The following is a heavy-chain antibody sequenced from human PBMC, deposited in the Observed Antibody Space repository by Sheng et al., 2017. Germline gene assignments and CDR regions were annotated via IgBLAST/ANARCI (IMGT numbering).Heavy chain of an antibody. V-gene: IGHV1-8*03. CDR2: MNPNSGNT. J-gene: IGHJ5*02. D-gene: IGHD2-2*01. CDR1: GYNFTSYD. Sequence: QVQLVQSGAEVKKPGASVKVSCKASGYNFTSYDINWVRQATGQGLEWMGWMNPNSGNTEYAQKFQGRVTITRNTSISTAYMELSSLRYEDTAVYYCARGHRVPAAGWLDPWGQGTLVSVSS. CDR3: ARGHRVPAAGWLDP.